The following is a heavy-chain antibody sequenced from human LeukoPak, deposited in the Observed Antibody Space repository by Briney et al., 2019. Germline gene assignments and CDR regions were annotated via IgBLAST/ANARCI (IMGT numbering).Heavy chain of an antibody. Sequence: SETLSLTCTVSGGSISSYYWSWIRQPPGKGLEWIGYIYYSGSTNYNPSLKSRVTISVDTSKNQFSLKLSSVTAADTAVYYCAGTPEYYDILTGYKSLYYFDYWGQGTLVTVSS. V-gene: IGHV4-59*01. D-gene: IGHD3-9*01. CDR1: GGSISSYY. CDR3: AGTPEYYDILTGYKSLYYFDY. CDR2: IYYSGST. J-gene: IGHJ4*02.